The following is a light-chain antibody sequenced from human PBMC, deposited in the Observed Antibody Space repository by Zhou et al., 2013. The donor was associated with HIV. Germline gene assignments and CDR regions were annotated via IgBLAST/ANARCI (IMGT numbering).Light chain of an antibody. CDR2: TTF. Sequence: EIVLTQSPGTLSLSPGERATLSCRASQSASSYLAWYQQKPGQAPRLLIYTTFTRATGIPARFSGSGSGTEFTLTINTMQSEDFALYYCQQYYDWPYTFGQGTKLEIK. J-gene: IGKJ2*01. CDR3: QQYYDWPYT. CDR1: QSASSY. V-gene: IGKV3-15*01.